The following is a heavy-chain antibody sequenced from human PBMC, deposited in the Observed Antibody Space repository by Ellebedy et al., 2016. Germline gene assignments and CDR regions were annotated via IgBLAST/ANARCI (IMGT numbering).Heavy chain of an antibody. CDR1: GFTFSDYD. J-gene: IGHJ4*02. V-gene: IGHV3-11*01. Sequence: GGSLRLXCTASGFTFSDYDMNWIRQAPGKGLEWVSYISSSGGSIFYADSVKGRFTISRDNAKNSLYLQMSSLRAEDTAMYYCSRENYYQNTDYGGGDFWGQGTLVTVSS. CDR2: ISSSGGSI. CDR3: SRENYYQNTDYGGGDF. D-gene: IGHD3-10*01.